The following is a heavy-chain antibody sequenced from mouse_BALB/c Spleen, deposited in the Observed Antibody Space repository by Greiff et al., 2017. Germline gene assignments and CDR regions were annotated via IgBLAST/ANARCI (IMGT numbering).Heavy chain of an antibody. CDR2: IFPGSGNT. Sequence: VHLVESGPELVKPGASVKISCKASGYSFTSYYIHWVKQRPGQGLEWIGWIFPGSGNTKYNEKFKGKATLTADTSSSTAYMQLSSLTSEDSAVYFCARRDYGYDDWYFDVWGAGTTVTVSS. V-gene: IGHV1-66*01. D-gene: IGHD2-2*01. CDR3: ARRDYGYDDWYFDV. J-gene: IGHJ1*01. CDR1: GYSFTSYY.